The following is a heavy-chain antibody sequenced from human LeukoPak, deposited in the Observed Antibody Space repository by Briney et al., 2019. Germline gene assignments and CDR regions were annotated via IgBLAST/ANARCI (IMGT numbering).Heavy chain of an antibody. Sequence: SETLSLTCTVSGGSISSYYWSWIRQPPGKGLEWIGYIYYSGSTNYNPSLKSRVTISVDTSKNQFSLKLSSVTAADTAVYYCARDSNGDSYAEYFQHWGQGTLVTASS. J-gene: IGHJ1*01. V-gene: IGHV4-59*01. CDR1: GGSISSYY. D-gene: IGHD4-17*01. CDR3: ARDSNGDSYAEYFQH. CDR2: IYYSGST.